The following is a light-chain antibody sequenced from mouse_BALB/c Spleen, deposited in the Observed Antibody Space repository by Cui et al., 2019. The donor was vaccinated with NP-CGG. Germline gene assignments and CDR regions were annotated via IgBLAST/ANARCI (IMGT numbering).Light chain of an antibody. Sequence: HAVVTQESALTTSPGKTVTLTCPSSTGAVTTSNYANWVQEKPDHLFTGLIGGTNNRAPGVPARFSGSLIGDKAALTITGAQTEDEAIYFCALWYSNHWVFGGGTKLTVL. J-gene: IGLJ1*01. CDR2: GTN. CDR1: TGAVTTSNY. CDR3: ALWYSNHWV. V-gene: IGLV1*01.